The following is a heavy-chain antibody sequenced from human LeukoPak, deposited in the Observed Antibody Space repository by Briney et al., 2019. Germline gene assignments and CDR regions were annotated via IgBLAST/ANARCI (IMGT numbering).Heavy chain of an antibody. CDR2: ISYDGSYK. CDR3: AKDYYDSSGSTPAYGMDV. CDR1: GFTFSSFG. Sequence: PGGSLRLSCAASGFTFSSFGMHWVRQAPGKGLEWVAVISYDGSYKYYADSVKGRFTISRDNSKNTLYLQMNSLRAEDTAVYYCAKDYYDSSGSTPAYGMDVWGQGTTVTVSS. J-gene: IGHJ6*02. V-gene: IGHV3-30*18. D-gene: IGHD3-22*01.